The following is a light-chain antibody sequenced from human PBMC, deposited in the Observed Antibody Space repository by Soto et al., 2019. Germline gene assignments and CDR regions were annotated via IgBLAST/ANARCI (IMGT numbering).Light chain of an antibody. J-gene: IGLJ2*01. Sequence: QSVLTQPPSASGTAGQRVTIFCSGSSSNIAGNSVNWYQQLPGTAPKLLIYTNNQQPSGVPERFSGSKSGTSASLAISGLQSEDEAEYYCVTWDDSLNGVVFGGGTKVTVL. CDR3: VTWDDSLNGVV. V-gene: IGLV1-44*01. CDR1: SSNIAGNS. CDR2: TNN.